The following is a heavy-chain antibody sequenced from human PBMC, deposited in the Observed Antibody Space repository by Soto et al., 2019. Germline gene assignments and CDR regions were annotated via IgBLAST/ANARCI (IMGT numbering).Heavy chain of an antibody. V-gene: IGHV3-30*03. CDR2: ISYDGSNK. CDR1: GFTFSSYG. CDR3: AILVVAAGHDAFDI. J-gene: IGHJ3*02. Sequence: GESLKISCAASGFTFSSYGMHWVRQAPGKGLEWVAVISYDGSNKYYADSVKGRFTISRDNSKNMLYLQMNSLRAEGTAVYYCAILVVAAGHDAFDIWGQGXMVTV. D-gene: IGHD2-15*01.